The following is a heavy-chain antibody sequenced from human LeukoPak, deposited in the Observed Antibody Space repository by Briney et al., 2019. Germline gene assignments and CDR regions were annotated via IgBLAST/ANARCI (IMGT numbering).Heavy chain of an antibody. D-gene: IGHD3-3*01. CDR2: ISGSGGST. CDR1: GFTFSSYA. V-gene: IGHV3-23*01. CDR3: AKGYDFWSGYFVGKGTDY. Sequence: PGGSLRLSCAASGFTFSSYAMSWVRQAPGKGLEWVSGISGSGGSTYYADSVKGRFTISRDNSKNTLHLQMNSLRAEDTAVYYCAKGYDFWSGYFVGKGTDYWGQGTLVTVSS. J-gene: IGHJ4*02.